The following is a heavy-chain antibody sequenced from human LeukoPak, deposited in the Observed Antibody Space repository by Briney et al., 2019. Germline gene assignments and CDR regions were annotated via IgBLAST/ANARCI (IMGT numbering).Heavy chain of an antibody. CDR2: IYHSGST. J-gene: IGHJ4*02. CDR3: AGMPLWFGELPTYYFDY. CDR1: GYSINSGYY. Sequence: SETLSLXCAVSGYSINSGYYWGWIRQPPGKGLEWIGSIYHSGSTYYNPSLKSRVTISVDTSKNQFSLKLSSVTAADTAVYYCAGMPLWFGELPTYYFDYWGQGTLVTVSS. D-gene: IGHD3-10*01. V-gene: IGHV4-38-2*01.